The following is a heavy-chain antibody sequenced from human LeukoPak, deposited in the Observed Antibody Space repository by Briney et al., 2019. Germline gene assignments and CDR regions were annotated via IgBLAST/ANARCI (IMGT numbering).Heavy chain of an antibody. CDR1: GFTFTNAW. J-gene: IGHJ4*02. CDR3: AKTLEAYTVTVCGY. Sequence: GGSLRLSCAASGFTFTNAWMSWVRQAPGKGLEWVAVISYDGSHKYYADSVKGRFTISRDNSKNTLYLQMNSLRAEDTAVYYCAKTLEAYTVTVCGYWGQGTLVTVSS. D-gene: IGHD4-17*01. V-gene: IGHV3-30*18. CDR2: ISYDGSHK.